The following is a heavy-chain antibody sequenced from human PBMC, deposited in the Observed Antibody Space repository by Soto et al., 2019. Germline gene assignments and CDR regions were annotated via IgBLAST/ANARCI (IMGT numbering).Heavy chain of an antibody. V-gene: IGHV3-7*01. CDR3: ARAQLPPECSSASCYVDY. Sequence: EVQLVESGGGLVQPGGSLRVSCAASGFTFSSYWMTWVRQVPGKGLEWVANIKRDGSEKYYVDSVRGRFTISRDNAPDSLYLQMNSLRAEDTAVYYCARAQLPPECSSASCYVDYWGQGALVTVSS. CDR1: GFTFSSYW. J-gene: IGHJ4*02. D-gene: IGHD2-2*01. CDR2: IKRDGSEK.